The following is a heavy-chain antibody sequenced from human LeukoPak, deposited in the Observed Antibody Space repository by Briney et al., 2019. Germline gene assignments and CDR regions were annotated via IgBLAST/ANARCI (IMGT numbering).Heavy chain of an antibody. D-gene: IGHD4-23*01. V-gene: IGHV1-18*04. Sequence: GASVKVSCKASGYTFTGYYMHWVRQAPGQGLEWMGWISAYNGNTNYAQKLQGRVTMTTDTSTSTAYMELRSLRSDDTAVYYCARAYGGNSPPFDYWGQGTLVTVSS. CDR2: ISAYNGNT. J-gene: IGHJ4*02. CDR1: GYTFTGYY. CDR3: ARAYGGNSPPFDY.